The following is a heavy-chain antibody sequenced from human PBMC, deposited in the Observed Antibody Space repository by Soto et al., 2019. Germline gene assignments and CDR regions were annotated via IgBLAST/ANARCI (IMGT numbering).Heavy chain of an antibody. Sequence: QLQLQESGPGLVKPSETLSLTCNVSGGSIGTRNYYWAWIRQPPGKGLEWIGSLYYSGSTYYNPSLKSRVTISVATSKNQLSLKVTSVTAADTAVYYCARHYSGGWDYFDYWGQGTLVTVSS. CDR1: GGSIGTRNYY. V-gene: IGHV4-39*01. CDR3: ARHYSGGWDYFDY. D-gene: IGHD6-19*01. CDR2: LYYSGST. J-gene: IGHJ4*02.